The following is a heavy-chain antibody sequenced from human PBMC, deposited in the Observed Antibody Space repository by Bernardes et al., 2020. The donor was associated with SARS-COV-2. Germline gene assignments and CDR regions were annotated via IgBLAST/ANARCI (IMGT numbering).Heavy chain of an antibody. CDR3: ARDVGGADWRFGLDV. CDR2: ISGCLMYI. D-gene: IGHD2-21*02. Sequence: SVRLPRPASVFSFSHYLFSWFRLAPWKGLEWVSSISGCLMYIYYGDAVRGRFTTSRDNTRTSVFLQMESLRAEDTAVYYCARDVGGADWRFGLDVWGRGTMIHVS. J-gene: IGHJ3*01. V-gene: IGHV3-21*01. CDR1: VFSFSHYL.